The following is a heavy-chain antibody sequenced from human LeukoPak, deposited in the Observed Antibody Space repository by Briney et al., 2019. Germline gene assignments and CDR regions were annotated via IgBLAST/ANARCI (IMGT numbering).Heavy chain of an antibody. CDR1: GGSISSYY. CDR2: IYYSGST. Sequence: PSETLSPTCTVSGGSISSYYWSWIRQPPGKGLEWIGYIYYSGSTNYNPSLKSRVTISVDTSKNQFSLKLSSVTAADTAVYYCAREVRDPSYYYYMDVWGKGTTVTVSS. CDR3: AREVRDPSYYYYMDV. V-gene: IGHV4-59*01. J-gene: IGHJ6*03. D-gene: IGHD3-22*01.